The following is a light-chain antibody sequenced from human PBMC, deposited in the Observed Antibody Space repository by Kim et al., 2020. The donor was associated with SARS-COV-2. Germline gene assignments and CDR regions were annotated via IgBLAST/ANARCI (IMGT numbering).Light chain of an antibody. J-gene: IGLJ2*01. CDR1: NIGSRN. Sequence: PGRTAWSTCGGSNIGSRNVHCYQQQPGQAPVLVIYYDSDRPSGFPERFSGSSSGNTTTLTISRVEAGDEADDYCQVWDSSSGNPRVFGGGTKLTV. CDR2: YDS. V-gene: IGLV3-21*04. CDR3: QVWDSSSGNPRV.